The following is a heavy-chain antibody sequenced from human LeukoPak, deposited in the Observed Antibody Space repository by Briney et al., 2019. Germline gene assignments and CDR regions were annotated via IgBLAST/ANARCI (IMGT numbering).Heavy chain of an antibody. CDR2: ISYDGSDK. Sequence: PGGSLRLSCAASRFTFSNYVMHWVRQAPGKGLEWVAVISYDGSDKYYADSVKGRFTISRDNSKNTLYLQMNSLRAEGTAVYYCAKDPRRYSRTGGYFDYWGQGTLVTVSS. CDR1: RFTFSNYV. CDR3: AKDPRRYSRTGGYFDY. D-gene: IGHD6-13*01. V-gene: IGHV3-30*18. J-gene: IGHJ4*02.